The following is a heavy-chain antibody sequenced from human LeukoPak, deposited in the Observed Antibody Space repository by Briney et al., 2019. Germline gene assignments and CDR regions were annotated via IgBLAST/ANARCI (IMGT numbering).Heavy chain of an antibody. V-gene: IGHV3-48*03. CDR1: GFTFSSYE. J-gene: IGHJ4*02. Sequence: GGSPRLSCAASGFTFSSYEMNWVRQAPGKGLEWVSYISSSGSTIYYADSVKGRFTISRDNAKNSLYLQMNSLRAEDTAIYYCARDSLGATHFDYWGQGTLVTVSS. D-gene: IGHD1-26*01. CDR3: ARDSLGATHFDY. CDR2: ISSSGSTI.